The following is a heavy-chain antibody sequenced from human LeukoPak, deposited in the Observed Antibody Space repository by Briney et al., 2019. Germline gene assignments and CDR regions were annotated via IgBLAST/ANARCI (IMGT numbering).Heavy chain of an antibody. CDR2: IDPSDSYN. Sequence: GESLKISCKGSGYNFTNYWISWVRPMPGKGLEWMGTIDPSDSYNNYSPSFQGHVTISADKSISTAYLQWSSLKASDTAMYYCARAYSRSRFDYGGQGTLVTVSS. CDR1: GYNFTNYW. D-gene: IGHD6-6*01. V-gene: IGHV5-10-1*01. CDR3: ARAYSRSRFDY. J-gene: IGHJ4*02.